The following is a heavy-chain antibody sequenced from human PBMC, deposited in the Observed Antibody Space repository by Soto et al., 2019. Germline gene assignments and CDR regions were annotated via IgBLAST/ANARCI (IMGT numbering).Heavy chain of an antibody. CDR3: ARDYYYDSSGYPLGRFDY. V-gene: IGHV1-3*01. J-gene: IGHJ4*02. D-gene: IGHD3-22*01. CDR2: INAGNGNT. Sequence: ASVKVSCKASGYTFTSYAMNWVRQAPGQRLEWMGWINAGNGNTSYAQKFQGRVTMTRDTSTSTVYMELSSLRSEDTAVYYCARDYYYDSSGYPLGRFDYWGQGTLGTVSS. CDR1: GYTFTSYA.